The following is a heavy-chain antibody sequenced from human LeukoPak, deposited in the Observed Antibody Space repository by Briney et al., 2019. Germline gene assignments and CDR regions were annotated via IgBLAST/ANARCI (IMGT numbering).Heavy chain of an antibody. V-gene: IGHV1-8*01. CDR3: ARLYYYASSGYDALDI. CDR1: GYTFTSYD. Sequence: ASVKVSCKTSGYTFTSYDINWVRQATGQGLEWMGGMDGNSGKTDYAQKFLGRVTITRNTSISTAYMELSSLRSEDTAVYYCARLYYYASSGYDALDIWGQGTMVTVSS. D-gene: IGHD3-22*01. J-gene: IGHJ3*02. CDR2: MDGNSGKT.